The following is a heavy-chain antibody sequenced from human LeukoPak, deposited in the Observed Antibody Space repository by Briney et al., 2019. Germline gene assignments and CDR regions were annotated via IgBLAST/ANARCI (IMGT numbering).Heavy chain of an antibody. Sequence: GGSLRLSCAASGFTFSTYWMHWVRQAPGKGLEWVAVISYDGSNKYYADSVKGRFTISRDNSKNTLYLQMNSLRAEDTAVYYCAKSGYYYYGMDVWGQGTTVTVSS. CDR1: GFTFSTYW. V-gene: IGHV3-30*18. CDR2: ISYDGSNK. CDR3: AKSGYYYYGMDV. D-gene: IGHD6-25*01. J-gene: IGHJ6*02.